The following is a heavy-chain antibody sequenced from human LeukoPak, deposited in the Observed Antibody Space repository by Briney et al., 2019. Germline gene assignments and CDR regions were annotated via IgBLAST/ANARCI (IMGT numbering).Heavy chain of an antibody. CDR2: INHSGST. D-gene: IGHD6-13*01. J-gene: IGHJ4*02. Sequence: PSETLSLTCAVYGGSFRGYYWSWIRQPPGKGLEWIGEINHSGSTNYNPSLQSRVTISVDTSKHQFSLKLSSVTAADTAVYYCARGISAAGTRMSLYGVIHFDYWGQGTLVTVSS. V-gene: IGHV4-34*01. CDR1: GGSFRGYY. CDR3: ARGISAAGTRMSLYGVIHFDY.